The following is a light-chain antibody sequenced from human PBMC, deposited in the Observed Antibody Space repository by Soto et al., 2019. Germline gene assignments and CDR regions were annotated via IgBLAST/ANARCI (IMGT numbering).Light chain of an antibody. V-gene: IGLV3-21*02. J-gene: IGLJ1*01. CDR2: ADS. CDR1: NIGSNS. CDR3: QVWDSSTEDLHV. Sequence: SYELTQPDSVSVAPVQTAIVTCDGNNIGSNSVHWYQQKPGRAPVLVVYADSDRPSGVPERFSGSNSGNTATLTISRVEAGDEADYYCQVWDSSTEDLHVFGPGTKVTVL.